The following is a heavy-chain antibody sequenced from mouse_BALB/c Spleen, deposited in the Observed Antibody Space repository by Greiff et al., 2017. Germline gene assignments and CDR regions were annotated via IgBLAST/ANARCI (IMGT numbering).Heavy chain of an antibody. D-gene: IGHD2-14*01. CDR1: GFNIKDTY. CDR2: IDPANGNT. V-gene: IGHV14-3*02. CDR3: ARNYRYDGAMDY. Sequence: EVKLVESGAELVKPGASVKLSCTASGFNIKDTYMHWVKQRPEQGLEWIGRIDPANGNTKYDPKFQGKATITADTSSNTAYLQLSSLTSEDTAVYYCARNYRYDGAMDYWGQGTSVTVSS. J-gene: IGHJ4*01.